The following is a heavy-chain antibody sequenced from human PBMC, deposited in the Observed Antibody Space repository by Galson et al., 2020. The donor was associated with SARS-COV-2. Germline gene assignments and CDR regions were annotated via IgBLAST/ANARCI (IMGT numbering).Heavy chain of an antibody. V-gene: IGHV3-7*01. CDR1: GFTFSSYW. CDR3: AREIYGGNSGDFDC. Sequence: GESLKISCAASGFTFSSYWMSWVRQAPGKGLEWVANIKQDGSEKYYVDSVKGRFTISRDNAKNSLYLQMNSLRAEDTAVYYCAREIYGGNSGDFDCWGQGTLVTVAS. D-gene: IGHD4-17*01. J-gene: IGHJ4*02. CDR2: IKQDGSEK.